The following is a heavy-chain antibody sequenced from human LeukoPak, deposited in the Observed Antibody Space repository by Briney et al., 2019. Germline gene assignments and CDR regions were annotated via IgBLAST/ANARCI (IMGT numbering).Heavy chain of an antibody. CDR2: ISTSSTYI. CDR1: GFTFSKYS. V-gene: IGHV3-21*01. D-gene: IGHD1-26*01. CDR3: ARAKTSGSYLYDY. Sequence: PGGSLRLSCAASGFTFSKYSMNWVRQAPGKGLEWVSSISTSSTYIYYADSMKGRFTVSRDNATKSLYLKMSSLRAEDTAVYYCARAKTSGSYLYDYWGQGTLVTVSS. J-gene: IGHJ4*02.